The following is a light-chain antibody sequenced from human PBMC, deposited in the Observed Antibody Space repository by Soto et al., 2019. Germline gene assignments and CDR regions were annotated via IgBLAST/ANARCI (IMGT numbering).Light chain of an antibody. V-gene: IGLV4-69*01. J-gene: IGLJ3*02. CDR1: SGHSSYA. CDR2: INSDGSH. CDR3: QTWGTGIGV. Sequence: QCVLTQSPSASASLGASVKLTCTLSSGHSSYAIAWHQQQPEKGPRYLMKINSDGSHSKGDGIPDRFSGSSSGAERYFTISSLQSEDEADYYCQTWGTGIGVFGGGTKLTVL.